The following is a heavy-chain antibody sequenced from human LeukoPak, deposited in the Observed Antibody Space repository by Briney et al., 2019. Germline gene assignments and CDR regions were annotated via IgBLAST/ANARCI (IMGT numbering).Heavy chain of an antibody. Sequence: SETLSLTCTVSGGYISSYYWSWIRQPPGKGLEWLGYIFYSGSTSYNPSLNGRVTISIDTSKNQFSLKLTSVTAADTAVYYCARVRRIAVAGTVPPTSFWFDPWGQGTLVTVSS. CDR1: GGYISSYY. D-gene: IGHD6-19*01. CDR3: ARVRRIAVAGTVPPTSFWFDP. V-gene: IGHV4-59*01. J-gene: IGHJ5*02. CDR2: IFYSGST.